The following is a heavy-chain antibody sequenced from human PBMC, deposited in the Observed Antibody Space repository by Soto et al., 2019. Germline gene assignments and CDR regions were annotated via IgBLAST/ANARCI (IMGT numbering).Heavy chain of an antibody. CDR3: ARRIAAAGIRCFDP. Sequence: LSLTCAVSGGSISSGGYSWSWIRQPPGKGLEWIGYIYHSGSTYYNPSLKSRVTISVDRSKNQFSLKLSSVTAADTAVYYCARRIAAAGIRCFDPWGQGTLVTVSS. D-gene: IGHD6-13*01. CDR1: GGSISSGGYS. V-gene: IGHV4-30-2*01. CDR2: IYHSGST. J-gene: IGHJ5*02.